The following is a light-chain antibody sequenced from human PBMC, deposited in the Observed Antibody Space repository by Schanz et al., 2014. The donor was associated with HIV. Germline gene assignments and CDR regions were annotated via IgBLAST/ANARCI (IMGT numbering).Light chain of an antibody. Sequence: QSVLTQPPSVSGAPGQRVTISCAGSSSNIGAGYDVHWYQQLPGTAPKLLIYSNNNRPSGVPDRFSGSKSDTSASLAITGLQSEDEAAYYCQSYDSGLSGSVFGGGTKLTVL. V-gene: IGLV1-40*01. CDR2: SNN. CDR3: QSYDSGLSGSV. CDR1: SSNIGAGYD. J-gene: IGLJ3*02.